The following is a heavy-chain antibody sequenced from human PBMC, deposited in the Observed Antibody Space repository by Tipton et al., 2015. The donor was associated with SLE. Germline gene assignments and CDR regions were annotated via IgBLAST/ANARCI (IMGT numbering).Heavy chain of an antibody. V-gene: IGHV4-4*02. CDR2: IYHSGTT. J-gene: IGHJ6*02. CDR1: GGSINSYNW. CDR3: ARGPDYSNYYFYRMDV. Sequence: SLRLSCAVSGGSINSYNWWTWVRQPPGKGLEWIGEIYHSGTTNYNPSLKSRITISLDKSNNHFSLRLSSLTAADTAVYYCARGPDYSNYYFYRMDVWGQGTTVTFSS. D-gene: IGHD4-11*01.